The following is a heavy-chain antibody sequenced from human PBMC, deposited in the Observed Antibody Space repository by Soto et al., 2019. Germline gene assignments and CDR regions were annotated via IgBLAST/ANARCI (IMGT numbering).Heavy chain of an antibody. V-gene: IGHV1-69*02. CDR1: GDTFNFYT. CDR3: ATSYGSGSQAFDY. D-gene: IGHD3-10*01. J-gene: IGHJ4*02. CDR2: TNPILSMS. Sequence: QVHLVQSGAELKKPGSSVRVSCKASGDTFNFYTINWVRQAPGLGLEWMGRTNPILSMSNSALKFQGRLIISADKSTSTADMDLRSLRSDDTAVYYCATSYGSGSQAFDYWGQGALVTVSS.